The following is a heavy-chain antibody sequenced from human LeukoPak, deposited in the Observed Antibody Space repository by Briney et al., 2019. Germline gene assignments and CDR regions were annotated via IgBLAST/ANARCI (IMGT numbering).Heavy chain of an antibody. Sequence: GGSLRLSCTVSGLTFYNTWMNWVRRAPGKGLGWVGRMRGKGDGGTTDYAAPIKGRFSTARDESKNTLFLQMSSLKAEDTAVYYCATGGYDFSYWGQGTRVTVSS. J-gene: IGHJ4*02. CDR2: MRGKGDGGTT. CDR1: GLTFYNTW. D-gene: IGHD5-12*01. CDR3: ATGGYDFSY. V-gene: IGHV3-15*07.